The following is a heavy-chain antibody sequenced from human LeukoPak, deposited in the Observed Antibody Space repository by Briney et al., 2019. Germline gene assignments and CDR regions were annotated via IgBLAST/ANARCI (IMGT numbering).Heavy chain of an antibody. D-gene: IGHD1-26*01. Sequence: KPSETLSLTCTVSGGSISRYYWSWIRQPPGKGLEWIGYIYYSGSIKYNPSLKSRVTMSVDTSKNQFSLNLTSVTAADTAFYYCARRSPGGAADYWGQGTLVTVSS. V-gene: IGHV4-59*08. CDR2: IYYSGSI. CDR1: GGSISRYY. CDR3: ARRSPGGAADY. J-gene: IGHJ4*02.